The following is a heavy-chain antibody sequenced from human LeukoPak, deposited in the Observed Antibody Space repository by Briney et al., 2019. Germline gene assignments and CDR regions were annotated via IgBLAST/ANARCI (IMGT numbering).Heavy chain of an antibody. CDR1: GSTFSNYP. D-gene: IGHD4-17*01. CDR3: ARGNDYGDYALDDY. Sequence: GGSLRLSCADSGSTFSNYPMHWVRQAPGKGLEWVAVISYDGSTKNYADSVKGRFNISRDNPKNTLYLQINSLRAEDAAVYYCARGNDYGDYALDDYWGQGTVVTVSS. J-gene: IGHJ4*02. CDR2: ISYDGSTK. V-gene: IGHV3-30-3*01.